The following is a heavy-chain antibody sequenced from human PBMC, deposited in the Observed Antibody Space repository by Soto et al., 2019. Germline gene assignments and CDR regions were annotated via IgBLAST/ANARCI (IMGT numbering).Heavy chain of an antibody. J-gene: IGHJ6*02. CDR1: GYTFTSYG. D-gene: IGHD5-18*01. V-gene: IGHV1-18*01. CDR3: ARDLLDTAMVYYYYGMDV. Sequence: VASVKVSCKASGYTFTSYGISWVRQAPGQGLEWMGWISAYNGNTNYAQKLQGRVTMTTDTSTSTAYMELRSLRSDDTAVYYCARDLLDTAMVYYYYGMDVWGQGTTVTVSS. CDR2: ISAYNGNT.